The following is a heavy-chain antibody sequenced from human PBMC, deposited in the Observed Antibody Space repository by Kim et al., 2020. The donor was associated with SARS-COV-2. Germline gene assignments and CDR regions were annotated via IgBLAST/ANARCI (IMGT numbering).Heavy chain of an antibody. CDR2: ISYDGSNT. V-gene: IGHV3-30*18. CDR1: GFTFSSYG. Sequence: GGSLRLSCAASGFTFSSYGMHWVRQAPAKGLEWVAVISYDGSNTYYADSVKGRFTISRDNSKNTLYLQMNSLRAEDTAVYYCAKLYVTGYSSILKESDAFVIWGQETMVTVSS. J-gene: IGHJ3*02. CDR3: AKLYVTGYSSILKESDAFVI. D-gene: IGHD6-13*01.